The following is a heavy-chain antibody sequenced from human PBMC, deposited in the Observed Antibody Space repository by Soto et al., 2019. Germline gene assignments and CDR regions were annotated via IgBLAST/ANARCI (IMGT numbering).Heavy chain of an antibody. CDR1: GGSFSGYY. D-gene: IGHD2-15*01. CDR2: INHSGST. CDR3: ARCRHCSGGSCYWFHYGMDV. Sequence: SETLSLTCAVYGGSFSGYYCCWIRQPPGKGLEWIGDINHSGSTNYNPSLKSHVTISVDTSKNQFSLKLSSVTAADTAVYYCARCRHCSGGSCYWFHYGMDVWGQGTTVTVSS. J-gene: IGHJ6*02. V-gene: IGHV4-34*01.